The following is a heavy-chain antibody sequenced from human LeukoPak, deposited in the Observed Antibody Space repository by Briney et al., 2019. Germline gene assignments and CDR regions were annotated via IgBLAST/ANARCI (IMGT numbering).Heavy chain of an antibody. D-gene: IGHD4-17*01. CDR3: AALDYGDYPVDY. J-gene: IGHJ4*02. CDR2: ISSSGSTI. CDR1: GFTFSDFY. V-gene: IGHV3-11*01. Sequence: GGSLRLSCAASGFTFSDFYVRWIRQAPGGGLEWVSYISSSGSTIYYADSVKGRFTISRDNAKNSLYLQMNSLRAEDTAVYYCAALDYGDYPVDYWGQGTLVTVSS.